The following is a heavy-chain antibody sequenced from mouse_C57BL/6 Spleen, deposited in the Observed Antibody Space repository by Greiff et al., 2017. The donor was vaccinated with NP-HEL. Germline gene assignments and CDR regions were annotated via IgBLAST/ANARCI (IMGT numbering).Heavy chain of an antibody. Sequence: VQLQQSGAELVRPGASVKLSCKASGYTFTDYYINWVKQRPGQGLEWIARIYPGSGNTYYNEKFKGKATLTAEKSSSTAYMQLSSLTSEDSAVYFCARGYDYWGQSTTLTVSS. V-gene: IGHV1-76*01. J-gene: IGHJ2*01. CDR3: ARGYDY. CDR1: GYTFTDYY. CDR2: IYPGSGNT.